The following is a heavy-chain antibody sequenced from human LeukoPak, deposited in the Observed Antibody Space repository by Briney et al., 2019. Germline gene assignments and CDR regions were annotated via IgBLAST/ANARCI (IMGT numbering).Heavy chain of an antibody. V-gene: IGHV4-34*01. CDR2: INHSGST. CDR1: GGSFSGYY. CDR3: ARVGVGTAGGRLFNF. Sequence: SETLSLTCAVYGGSFSGYYWSWIRQPPGKGLEWIGEINHSGSTNYNPSLKSRVTISTDTSKNQFPLKLRSVTAADTAVYYCARVGVGTAGGRLFNFWGQGTLVTVSS. J-gene: IGHJ4*02. D-gene: IGHD2-21*01.